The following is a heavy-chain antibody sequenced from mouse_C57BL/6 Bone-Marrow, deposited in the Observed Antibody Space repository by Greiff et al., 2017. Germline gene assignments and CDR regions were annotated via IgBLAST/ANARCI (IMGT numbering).Heavy chain of an antibody. CDR3: VYSSTTVVDYFDY. D-gene: IGHD1-1*01. CDR2: IHPSDSDT. V-gene: IGHV1-74*01. Sequence: QVQLQQPGAELVKPGASVKVSCKASGYTFTSYWMHWVKQRPGQGLEWIGRIHPSDSDTNYNQKFKGKATLTVDKSSSTAYIQLSSLTSEDSAVYYCVYSSTTVVDYFDYWGQGTTLTVSS. CDR1: GYTFTSYW. J-gene: IGHJ2*01.